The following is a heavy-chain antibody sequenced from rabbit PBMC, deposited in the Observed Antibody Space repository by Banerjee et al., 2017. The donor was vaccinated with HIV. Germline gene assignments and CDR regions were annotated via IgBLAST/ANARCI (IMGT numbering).Heavy chain of an antibody. CDR1: GFSFSSSYW. D-gene: IGHD6-1*01. J-gene: IGHJ4*01. CDR3: ARDHPYAVYGGYGYADL. V-gene: IGHV1S40*01. Sequence: QSLEESGGDLVKPGASLTLTCTASGFSFSSSYWICWVRQAPGKGLEWIGCIDTGSSGTTYYASWAKGRFTISTTSTTVTLQMTSLTAADTATYFCARDHPYAVYGGYGYADLWGPGTLVTVS. CDR2: IDTGSSGTT.